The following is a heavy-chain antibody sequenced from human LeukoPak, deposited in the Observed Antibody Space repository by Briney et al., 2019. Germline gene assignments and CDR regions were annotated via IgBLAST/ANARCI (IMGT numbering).Heavy chain of an antibody. CDR3: AGDGSGYSSQ. J-gene: IGHJ4*02. CDR1: GFTFSSSW. CDR2: TKYDESEK. V-gene: IGHV3-7*05. D-gene: IGHD6-19*01. Sequence: PGGSLRLSCAASGFTFSSSWMSWLRQAPGKGLEWVANTKYDESEKFYVDSVKGRFTISRDNAKNSLYLQMNSLRAEDTAVYYCAGDGSGYSSQWGQGTLVTVSS.